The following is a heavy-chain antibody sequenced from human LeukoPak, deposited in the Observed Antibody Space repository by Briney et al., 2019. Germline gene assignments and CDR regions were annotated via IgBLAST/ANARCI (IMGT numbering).Heavy chain of an antibody. V-gene: IGHV3-7*04. CDR2: IKQDGSEK. J-gene: IGHJ5*02. D-gene: IGHD1-26*01. Sequence: SGGSLRLSCPASGFTFSSYWMNWVRQAPGKGLEWVANIKQDGSEKYYVDSVKGRFTISRDNAKKSLYLQMNSLRAEDTAVYYCAREAGMGNFDLWGQGTLVTVSS. CDR3: AREAGMGNFDL. CDR1: GFTFSSYW.